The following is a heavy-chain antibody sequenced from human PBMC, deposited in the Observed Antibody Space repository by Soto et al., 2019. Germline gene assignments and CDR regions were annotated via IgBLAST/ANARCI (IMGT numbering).Heavy chain of an antibody. CDR1: GYTFTRYY. CDR3: AREPYDYVWGSYNLKDY. CDR2: IKPSGGST. Sequence: QVQLVQSGAEVKKPGASVKVSCKASGYTFTRYYMHWVRQAPGQGLEWMGIIKPSGGSTSYAQKYKGRVTMTRDTSTSTVYMELSSRIYGDTAVYYCAREPYDYVWGSYNLKDYWGQGTLVTVSS. V-gene: IGHV1-46*01. D-gene: IGHD3-16*01. J-gene: IGHJ4*02.